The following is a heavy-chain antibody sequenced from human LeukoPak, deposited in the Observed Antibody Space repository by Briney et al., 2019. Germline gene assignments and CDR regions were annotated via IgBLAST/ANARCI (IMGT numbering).Heavy chain of an antibody. CDR2: ISESGAGK. CDR3: ARRSYTNHFFDY. V-gene: IGHV3-11*01. CDR1: GFSLSDYY. D-gene: IGHD1-1*01. J-gene: IGHJ4*02. Sequence: GGSLRLSCAASGFSLSDYYMSWIRQAPGKGLEWVADISESGAGKFYADSVKGRFTISRDNVKKSLYLQMSTLRAEDTAFYYCARRSYTNHFFDYWGQGTLVTVSS.